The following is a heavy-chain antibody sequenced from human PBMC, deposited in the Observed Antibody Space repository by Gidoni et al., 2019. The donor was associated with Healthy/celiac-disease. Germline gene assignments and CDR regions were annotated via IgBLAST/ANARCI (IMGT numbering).Heavy chain of an antibody. CDR1: GGSISSGGYY. Sequence: QVQLQESGPGLVKPSQTLSLTCTVSGGSISSGGYYWSWIRQHPGKGLEWIGYIYYSGSTYYNPSLKSRVTISVDTSKNQFSLKLSSVTAADTAVYYCARGKRNSTKEKYYFDYWGQGTLVTVSS. CDR2: IYYSGST. J-gene: IGHJ4*02. V-gene: IGHV4-31*03. CDR3: ARGKRNSTKEKYYFDY. D-gene: IGHD2-21*01.